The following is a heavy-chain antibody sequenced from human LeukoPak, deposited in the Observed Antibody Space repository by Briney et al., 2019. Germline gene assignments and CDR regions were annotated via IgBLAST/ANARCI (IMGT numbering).Heavy chain of an antibody. CDR1: GYTFTGYY. J-gene: IGHJ4*02. CDR2: INPNSGGT. D-gene: IGHD4-17*01. Sequence: GASVKVSCKASGYTFTGYYMHWVRQAPGQGLEWMGWINPNSGGTNYAQKFQGRVTMTRDTSISTAYMELSRLRSDDAAVYYCARDSTVTHGIDYWGQGTLVTASS. CDR3: ARDSTVTHGIDY. V-gene: IGHV1-2*02.